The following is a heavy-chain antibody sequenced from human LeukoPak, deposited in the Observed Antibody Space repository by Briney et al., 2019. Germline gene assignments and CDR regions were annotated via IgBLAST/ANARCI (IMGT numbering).Heavy chain of an antibody. V-gene: IGHV3-7*01. D-gene: IGHD4-17*01. CDR2: IKQDGSAK. CDR3: ARGGDDDFDLGDY. J-gene: IGHJ4*02. Sequence: GGSLRLSCAASGFTFSRYWMSWVRQAPGKGLEWVANIKQDGSAKYYADSVKGRFTISRDNAKNSMYLQMNSLRAEDTAVYYCARGGDDDFDLGDYWGQGTLVTVSS. CDR1: GFTFSRYW.